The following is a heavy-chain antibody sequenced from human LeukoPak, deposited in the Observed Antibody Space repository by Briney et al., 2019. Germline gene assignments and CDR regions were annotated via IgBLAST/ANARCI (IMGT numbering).Heavy chain of an antibody. J-gene: IGHJ6*03. V-gene: IGHV3-7*01. CDR3: AREHYFYYMDG. CDR2: VNQGGTEK. CDR1: GFTFSSYA. Sequence: GGSQRLSCAASGFTFSSYAMSWVRQAPGKGLEWVANVNQGGTEKYYVDSVKGRFTISRDNAENSLYLQMNSLRAEDTAVYYCAREHYFYYMDGWGKGTTVTVSS.